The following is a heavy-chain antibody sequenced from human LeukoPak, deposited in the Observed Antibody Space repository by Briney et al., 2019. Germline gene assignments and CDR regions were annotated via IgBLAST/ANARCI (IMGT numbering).Heavy chain of an antibody. Sequence: GGSLRLSCAASGFTFSSYAMSWVRRAPGKGLEWVSVISASGGSTYNADSVEGRFTISRDNSKNTLYLQMNSLRAEDTAVYYCAKDQAIAVAGMWGQGTLVTVSS. V-gene: IGHV3-23*01. J-gene: IGHJ4*02. CDR1: GFTFSSYA. D-gene: IGHD6-19*01. CDR3: AKDQAIAVAGM. CDR2: ISASGGST.